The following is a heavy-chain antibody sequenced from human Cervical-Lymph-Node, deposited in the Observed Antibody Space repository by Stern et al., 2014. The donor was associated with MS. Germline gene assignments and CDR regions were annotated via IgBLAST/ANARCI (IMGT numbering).Heavy chain of an antibody. J-gene: IGHJ4*02. Sequence: QVQLVQSGAEVKKPGASVTVSCRASGYTITNYGISWVRQAPGQGLEWMGWISTYNGDTNYAQKFQGRVTMTTDTSTSTAYMELRSLRSADTAVYYCARGIFSGSPVVDWGQGTLVTVSS. CDR2: ISTYNGDT. CDR3: ARGIFSGSPVVD. D-gene: IGHD1-26*01. V-gene: IGHV1-18*01. CDR1: GYTITNYG.